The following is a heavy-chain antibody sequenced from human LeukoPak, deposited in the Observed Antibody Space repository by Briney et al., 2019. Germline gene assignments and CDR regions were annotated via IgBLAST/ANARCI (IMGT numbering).Heavy chain of an antibody. CDR2: ISSSSSYI. D-gene: IGHD3-10*01. Sequence: GGSLRLSCAASGFTFSSYSMNWVRQAPGKGLEWVSSISSSSSYIYYADSVKGRFTISRDNAKNSLYLQMNSLRAEDTAVYYCARVTITMVRGVDVWGKRTTVTVSS. V-gene: IGHV3-21*01. CDR1: GFTFSSYS. J-gene: IGHJ6*04. CDR3: ARVTITMVRGVDV.